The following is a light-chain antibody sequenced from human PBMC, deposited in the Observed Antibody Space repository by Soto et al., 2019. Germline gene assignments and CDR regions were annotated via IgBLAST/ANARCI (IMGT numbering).Light chain of an antibody. V-gene: IGKV3-11*01. Sequence: EIVLTQSPATLSLSPGERATLSCRASQSVSSYLAWYQQKPGQAPRLLIYDASNRATGIPARFSGSGSGTDFTLTISSLDPEDFAVYYCQQHSNWPRTFGQGTKVEIK. CDR2: DAS. CDR1: QSVSSY. CDR3: QQHSNWPRT. J-gene: IGKJ1*01.